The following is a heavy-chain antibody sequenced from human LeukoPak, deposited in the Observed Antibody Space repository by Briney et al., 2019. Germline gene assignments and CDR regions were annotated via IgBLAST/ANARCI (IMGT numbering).Heavy chain of an antibody. CDR3: AKWAGYDILTGYYYYYYYMDV. Sequence: GGSLRLSCAASGFTFSSYGMSWVRQAPRKGLEWVSAISGSGGSTYYADSVKGRFTISRDNSKNTLYLQMNSLRAEDTAVYYCAKWAGYDILTGYYYYYYYMDVWGKGTTVTISS. V-gene: IGHV3-23*01. D-gene: IGHD3-9*01. CDR2: ISGSGGST. J-gene: IGHJ6*03. CDR1: GFTFSSYG.